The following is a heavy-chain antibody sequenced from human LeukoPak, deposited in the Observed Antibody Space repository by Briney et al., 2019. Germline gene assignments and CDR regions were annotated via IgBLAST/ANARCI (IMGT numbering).Heavy chain of an antibody. Sequence: SETLSLTCTVSGYSISSGYYWGWIRQPPGKGLEWIGSIYHSGSTYYNPSLKSRVTISVDTSKNQFSLKLSSVTAADTAVYYCARVGSGYYDYYYYGMDVWGQGTTVTVSS. V-gene: IGHV4-38-2*02. CDR3: ARVGSGYYDYYYYGMDV. D-gene: IGHD3-22*01. CDR2: IYHSGST. CDR1: GYSISSGYY. J-gene: IGHJ6*02.